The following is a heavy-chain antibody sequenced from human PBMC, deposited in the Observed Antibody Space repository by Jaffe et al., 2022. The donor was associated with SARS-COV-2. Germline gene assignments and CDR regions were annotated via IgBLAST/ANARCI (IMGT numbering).Heavy chain of an antibody. Sequence: QLQLQESGPGLVKPSETLSLTCTVSGGSISSSSYYWGWIRQPPGKGLEWIGSIYYSGSTYYNPSLKSRVTISVDTSKNQFSLKLSSVTAADTAVYYCARPCRPGIAVVPFDYWGQGTLVTVSS. CDR2: IYYSGST. D-gene: IGHD6-19*01. CDR3: ARPCRPGIAVVPFDY. V-gene: IGHV4-39*01. CDR1: GGSISSSSYY. J-gene: IGHJ4*02.